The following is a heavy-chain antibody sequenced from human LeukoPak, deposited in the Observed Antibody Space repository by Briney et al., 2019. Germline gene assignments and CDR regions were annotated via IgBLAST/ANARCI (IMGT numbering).Heavy chain of an antibody. V-gene: IGHV3-23*01. Sequence: GGSLRLSCAASGFTFSTYGITWVRQAPGKGLEWVSAISGRADLTFYADSVKGRFTISRDNSKNTLYLQMNSLRAEDTAVYYCAKEYSGYDFDYWGQGTLVTVSS. J-gene: IGHJ4*02. D-gene: IGHD5-12*01. CDR2: ISGRADLT. CDR3: AKEYSGYDFDY. CDR1: GFTFSTYG.